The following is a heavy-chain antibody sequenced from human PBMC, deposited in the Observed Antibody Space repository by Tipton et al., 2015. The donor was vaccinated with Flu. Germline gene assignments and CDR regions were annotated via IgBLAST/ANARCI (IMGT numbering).Heavy chain of an antibody. Sequence: TLSLTCTVSGGSISRSHYSWGWIRQPPGKGLEWIGNIYYSGTTYYNPSLKSRVTISVDTSKNQFSLRLTSMTAADTAVYYCARQPSYETFGLFLPGWFDPWGQGTLVTVSS. V-gene: IGHV4-39*01. D-gene: IGHD3/OR15-3a*01. CDR2: IYYSGTT. CDR1: GGSISRSHYS. CDR3: ARQPSYETFGLFLPGWFDP. J-gene: IGHJ5*02.